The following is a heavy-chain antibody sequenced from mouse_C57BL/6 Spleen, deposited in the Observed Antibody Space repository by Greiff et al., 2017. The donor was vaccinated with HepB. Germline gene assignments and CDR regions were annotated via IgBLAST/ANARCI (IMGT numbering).Heavy chain of an antibody. CDR3: TTLGSSYGGEV. CDR2: IDPENGDT. D-gene: IGHD1-1*01. V-gene: IGHV14-4*01. CDR1: GFNIKDDY. J-gene: IGHJ1*03. Sequence: VQLQQSGAELVRPGASVKLSCTASGFNIKDDYMHWVKQRPEQGLEWIGWIDPENGDTEYASKFQGKATITADTSSNKAYLQLSSLTSEDTAVYYCTTLGSSYGGEVWGTGTTVTVSS.